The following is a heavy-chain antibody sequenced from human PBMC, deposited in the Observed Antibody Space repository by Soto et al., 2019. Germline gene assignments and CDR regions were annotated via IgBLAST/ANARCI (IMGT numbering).Heavy chain of an antibody. D-gene: IGHD2-2*01. V-gene: IGHV6-1*01. Sequence: SQTLSLTCAISGDSVSSNSAAWNWIRQSPSRGLEWLGRTYYRSKWYNDYAVSVKSRITINPDTSKNQFSLQLNSVTPEDTAVYYCARVPTYCSSTSCYPGYYYYGMDVWGQGTTVTVSS. J-gene: IGHJ6*02. CDR1: GDSVSSNSAA. CDR3: ARVPTYCSSTSCYPGYYYYGMDV. CDR2: TYYRSKWYN.